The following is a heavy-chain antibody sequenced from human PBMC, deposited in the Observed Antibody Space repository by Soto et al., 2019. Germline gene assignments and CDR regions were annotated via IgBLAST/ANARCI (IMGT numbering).Heavy chain of an antibody. D-gene: IGHD1-7*01. CDR2: ISYDGNNK. J-gene: IGHJ4*02. Sequence: QVQLVESGGGVVQPGRSLRLSCAASGFTYSTYTMHWVRQAPGKGLEWVAVISYDGNNKFYADSVKCRFTIPRDSTKQTLYLPMNRLRPDDTAMYWARDGVSSTEYTCNYGPYFDYWGQGALVTVSS. V-gene: IGHV3-30-3*01. CDR1: GFTYSTYT. CDR3: ARDGVSSTEYTCNYGPYFDY.